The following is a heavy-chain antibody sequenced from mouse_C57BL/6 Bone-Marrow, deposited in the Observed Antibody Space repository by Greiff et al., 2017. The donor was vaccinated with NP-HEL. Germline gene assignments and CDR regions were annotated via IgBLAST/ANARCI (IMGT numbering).Heavy chain of an antibody. CDR1: GYTFTDYY. Sequence: VQLQQSGAELVKPGASVKISCKASGYTFTDYYINWVKQRPGQGLEWIGKIGPGSGSTYYNEKFKGKATLTVDKSSSTAYMGLNSLTSEDSAVYYCASYDYQFAYWGQGTLVTVSA. CDR2: IGPGSGST. CDR3: ASYDYQFAY. V-gene: IGHV1-77*01. D-gene: IGHD2-4*01. J-gene: IGHJ3*01.